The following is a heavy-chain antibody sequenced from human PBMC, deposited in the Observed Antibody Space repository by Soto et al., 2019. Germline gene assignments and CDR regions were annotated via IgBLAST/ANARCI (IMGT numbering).Heavy chain of an antibody. CDR3: ARLVDDYGDYVSNWFDP. J-gene: IGHJ5*02. V-gene: IGHV4-31*03. D-gene: IGHD4-17*01. CDR1: GGSISSGGYY. Sequence: QVQLQESGPGLVKPSQTLSLTCTVSGGSISSGGYYWSWIRQHPGKGLEWIGYIYYSGSTYYNPSLKSRVTISVDTSKNQFSLKLSSVNAADTAVYYCARLVDDYGDYVSNWFDPWGQGTLVTVSS. CDR2: IYYSGST.